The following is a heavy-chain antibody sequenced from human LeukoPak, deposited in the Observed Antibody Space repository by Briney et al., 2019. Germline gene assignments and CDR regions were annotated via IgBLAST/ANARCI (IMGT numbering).Heavy chain of an antibody. V-gene: IGHV4-59*01. J-gene: IGHJ4*02. D-gene: IGHD6-13*01. CDR1: GGSISSYY. CDR2: IYYSGTT. Sequence: SETLSLTCTVSGGSISSYYWSWIRQPAGKGLEWIGYIYYSGTTNYNPSLKSRVTISVDTSKNQFSLKLSSVTAADTAVYYCARGVYIAAAQYAYWGQGTLVTVSS. CDR3: ARGVYIAAAQYAY.